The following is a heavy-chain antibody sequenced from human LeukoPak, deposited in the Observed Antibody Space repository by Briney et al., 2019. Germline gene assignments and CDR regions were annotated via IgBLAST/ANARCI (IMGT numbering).Heavy chain of an antibody. D-gene: IGHD3-3*01. V-gene: IGHV1-46*01. CDR1: GYTFTSYY. CDR3: ARPYYDFWSGYSPPGP. Sequence: ASVKVSCKASGYTFTSYYMHWVRQAPGQGLEWMGIINPSGGSTSYAQKFQGRATMTRDTSTSTVYMELSSLRSEDTAVYYCARPYYDFWSGYSPPGPWGQGTLVTVSS. CDR2: INPSGGST. J-gene: IGHJ5*02.